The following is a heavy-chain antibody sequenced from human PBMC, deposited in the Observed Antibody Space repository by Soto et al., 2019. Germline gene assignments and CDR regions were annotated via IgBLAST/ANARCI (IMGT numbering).Heavy chain of an antibody. CDR2: INAGNGNT. D-gene: IGHD3-22*01. CDR1: GYTFTSYA. V-gene: IGHV1-3*01. CDR3: HVITMIVADY. J-gene: IGHJ4*02. Sequence: ASVKVCCKASGYTFTSYAMQWVRQATGQRLEWMGWINAGNGNTKYSQKFQGRVTITRDTSASTAYMELSSLRSEDTAVYYCHVITMIVADYWGQGTLVTVSS.